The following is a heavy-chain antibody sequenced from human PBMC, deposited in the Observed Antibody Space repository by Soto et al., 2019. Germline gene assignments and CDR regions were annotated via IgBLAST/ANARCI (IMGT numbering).Heavy chain of an antibody. CDR3: ARRTWGMDV. Sequence: PSATLPLTCAVSSASIGSSNWWSWVRQSPGKGLEWIGEIFHNGNTYYNPSLNSRVTISVDTSKNQLSLNLRSVTAADTAVYYCARRTWGMDVWGQGTTVTVSS. CDR2: IFHNGNT. CDR1: SASIGSSNW. V-gene: IGHV4-4*02. J-gene: IGHJ6*02. D-gene: IGHD2-8*01.